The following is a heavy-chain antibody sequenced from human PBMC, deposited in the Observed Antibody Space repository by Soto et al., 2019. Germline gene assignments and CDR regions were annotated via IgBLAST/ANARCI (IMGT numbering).Heavy chain of an antibody. D-gene: IGHD6-19*01. J-gene: IGHJ3*02. CDR3: ARDGQWLVTDAFDI. CDR1: GYTFTSYG. V-gene: IGHV1-18*01. CDR2: ISAHNGNT. Sequence: ASVTVSCKASGYTFTSYGISWVRQAPGQGLEWMGWISAHNGNTNYAQKLQGRVTMTTDTSTSTAYMELRSLRSDDTAVYYCARDGQWLVTDAFDIWGQGTMVTVSS.